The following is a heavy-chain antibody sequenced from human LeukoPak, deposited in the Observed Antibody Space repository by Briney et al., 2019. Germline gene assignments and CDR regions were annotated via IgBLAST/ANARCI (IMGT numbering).Heavy chain of an antibody. CDR3: ARDPPSDYGDYPGYFQH. CDR2: IIPIFGTA. J-gene: IGHJ1*01. D-gene: IGHD4-17*01. Sequence: ASVKVSCKASGGTFSSYAISWVRQAPGQGLEWMGGIIPIFGTANYAQRFQGRVTITTDESTSTAYMELSSLRSEDTAVYYCARDPPSDYGDYPGYFQHWGQGTLVTV. CDR1: GGTFSSYA. V-gene: IGHV1-69*05.